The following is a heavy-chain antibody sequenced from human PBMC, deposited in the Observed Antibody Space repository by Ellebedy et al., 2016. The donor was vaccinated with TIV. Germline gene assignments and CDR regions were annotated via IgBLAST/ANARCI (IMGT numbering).Heavy chain of an antibody. CDR3: ARSPGRNDYTIFN. CDR2: IYYSGSS. D-gene: IGHD4-11*01. V-gene: IGHV4-38-2*01. J-gene: IGHJ4*02. Sequence: SETLSLTCGVSGYSISSGYYWGWIRQPPGKGLESIGSIYYSGSSYYNPSLKSRVTISVDTSKKQFSLKLSSVTAADTAVYYCARSPGRNDYTIFNWGQGTLVTVSS. CDR1: GYSISSGYY.